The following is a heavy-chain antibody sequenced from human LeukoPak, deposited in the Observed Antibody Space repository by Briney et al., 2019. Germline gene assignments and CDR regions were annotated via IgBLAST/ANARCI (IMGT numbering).Heavy chain of an antibody. Sequence: SETLSLTCTVSGGSISSYYWSWIRQPPGKGLEWIGYIYYSGSTNYNPSLKNRVTISVDTSKNQFSLKLSSVTAADTAVYYCARAGLWSSSWSYYYYYGMDVWGQGTTVTVSS. J-gene: IGHJ6*02. CDR1: GGSISSYY. D-gene: IGHD6-13*01. CDR3: ARAGLWSSSWSYYYYYGMDV. CDR2: IYYSGST. V-gene: IGHV4-59*01.